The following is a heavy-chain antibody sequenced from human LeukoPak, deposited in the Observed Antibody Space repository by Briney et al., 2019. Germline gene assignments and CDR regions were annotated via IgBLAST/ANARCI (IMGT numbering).Heavy chain of an antibody. Sequence: SETLSLTCTASGGSISSGSSYWSWIRQPAGKGLEWIGRIYTSGNTNYKPSLQSRVTISVDTAKNQFSLKLSSVTAADTAVYYCTRGDNTWGQGTLVTVSS. CDR1: GGSISSGSSY. CDR3: TRGDNT. J-gene: IGHJ5*02. D-gene: IGHD2/OR15-2a*01. CDR2: IYTSGNT. V-gene: IGHV4-61*02.